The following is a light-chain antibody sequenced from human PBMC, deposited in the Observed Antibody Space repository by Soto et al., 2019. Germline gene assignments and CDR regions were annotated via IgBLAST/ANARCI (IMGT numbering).Light chain of an antibody. CDR2: IAS. CDR3: QQSKTFPLT. Sequence: DIQMTQSQSSVSASVGDRFTITCRASQDINSWLTWYQQKPGKAPKVLIYIASRLQSGVPSRFSGRGSGTDFSLTISNLQPEDFATYFCQQSKTFPLTFGGGTKVDIK. V-gene: IGKV1-12*01. J-gene: IGKJ4*01. CDR1: QDINSW.